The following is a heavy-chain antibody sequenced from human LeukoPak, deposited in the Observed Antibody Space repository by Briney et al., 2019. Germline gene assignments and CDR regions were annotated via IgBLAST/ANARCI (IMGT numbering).Heavy chain of an antibody. CDR1: GGSISSYY. CDR3: ARKVAGRYCSSTSCYLGGEFDY. Sequence: SETLSLTCTVSGGSISSYYWSWIRQPPGKGLEWIGYIYYSGSTNYNPSLKSRVTISVDTSKNQFSLKLSSVTAADTAVYYCARKVAGRYCSSTSCYLGGEFDYRGQGTLVTVSS. CDR2: IYYSGST. V-gene: IGHV4-59*01. D-gene: IGHD2-2*01. J-gene: IGHJ4*02.